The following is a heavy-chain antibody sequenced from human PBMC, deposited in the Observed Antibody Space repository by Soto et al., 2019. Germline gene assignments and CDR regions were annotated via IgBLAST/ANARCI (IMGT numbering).Heavy chain of an antibody. V-gene: IGHV3-66*04. CDR2: IYSGGST. D-gene: IGHD5-18*01. CDR3: ARQLKSYGRPYYFDY. J-gene: IGHJ4*02. CDR1: GFTVSSNY. Sequence: EVQLVESGGGLVQPGGSLRLSCAASGFTVSSNYMSWVRQAPGKGLAWVSVIYSGGSTYYADSVKGRFTISRDNSKNTLYLQMNSLRAEDTGVYYCARQLKSYGRPYYFDYWGQGTLVTVSS.